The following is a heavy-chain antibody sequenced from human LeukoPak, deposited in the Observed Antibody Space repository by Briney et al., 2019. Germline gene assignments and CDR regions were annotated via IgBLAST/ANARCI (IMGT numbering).Heavy chain of an antibody. CDR1: GYTFTSKS. Sequence: ASVKVSCKASGYTFTSKSIHWVRQAPGQGLDWMGMIIPGGGSTTYAQKFRDRVTMARDASTSTVYMELSGLRSEGPALYYCATADGITEFYDFWARGTLVTVSS. V-gene: IGHV1-46*01. D-gene: IGHD1-14*01. CDR2: IIPGGGST. J-gene: IGHJ2*01. CDR3: ATADGITEFYDF.